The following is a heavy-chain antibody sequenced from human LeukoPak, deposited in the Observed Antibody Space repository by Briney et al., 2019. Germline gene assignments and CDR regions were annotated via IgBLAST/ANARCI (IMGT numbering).Heavy chain of an antibody. J-gene: IGHJ4*02. CDR2: IYYSGST. Sequence: SQTLSLTCTVSGDSISRYYWSWIRHPPGKGLEGSVDIYYSGSTNYNTALTRRVNISEDTSKKHCSLKLSSVTAADTAVYYCARLRDPASWSPLDYWGQGTLVTVSS. D-gene: IGHD6-13*01. V-gene: IGHV4-59*08. CDR3: ARLRDPASWSPLDY. CDR1: GDSISRYY.